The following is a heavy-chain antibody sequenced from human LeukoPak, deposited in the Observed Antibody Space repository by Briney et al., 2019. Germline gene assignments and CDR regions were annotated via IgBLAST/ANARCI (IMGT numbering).Heavy chain of an antibody. CDR1: SYTFKSYG. D-gene: IGHD3-22*01. CDR3: ALGYYDSSGYCFDC. V-gene: IGHV1-18*01. Sequence: GATENVPSRASSYTFKSYGISWVPQAPGKAQEWIGWNSDNNGNTNYPQKLQGTVTMTTDASTSKAYMELRSLRSDDTAVYSCALGYYDSSGYCFDCWGQGTLVT. CDR2: NSDNNGNT. J-gene: IGHJ4*02.